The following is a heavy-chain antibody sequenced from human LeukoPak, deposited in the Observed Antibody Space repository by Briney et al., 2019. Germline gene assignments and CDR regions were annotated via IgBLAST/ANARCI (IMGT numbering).Heavy chain of an antibody. CDR1: GFTFDDYT. D-gene: IGHD5-12*01. CDR3: AKGGGYSGYDYGDSYFDY. V-gene: IGHV3-43*01. J-gene: IGHJ4*02. Sequence: GGSLRLSCAASGFTFDDYTMHWVRQAPGKGLEWVSLISWDGGSTYYADSVKGRFTISRDNSKNSLYLQMNSLRTEDTALYYCAKGGGYSGYDYGDSYFDYWGQGTLVTVSS. CDR2: ISWDGGST.